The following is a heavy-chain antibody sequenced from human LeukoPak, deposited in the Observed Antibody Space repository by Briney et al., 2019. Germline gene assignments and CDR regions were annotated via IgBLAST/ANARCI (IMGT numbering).Heavy chain of an antibody. V-gene: IGHV4-59*01. CDR2: IYYSGST. D-gene: IGHD5-18*01. Sequence: MSSETLSLTCTVSGGSINYYYWSWIRQPPGKGLEWIGYIYYSGSTIYNPSLKSRVTISVDTSKNQFSLKLTSVTAADTAVYYCARTTEGGYTYNYFYYYYMDVWGKGTTATISS. J-gene: IGHJ6*03. CDR1: GGSINYYY. CDR3: ARTTEGGYTYNYFYYYYMDV.